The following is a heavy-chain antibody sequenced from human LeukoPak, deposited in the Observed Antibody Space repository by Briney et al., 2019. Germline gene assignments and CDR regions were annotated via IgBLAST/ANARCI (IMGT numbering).Heavy chain of an antibody. Sequence: SETLSLTCTVSGGSISSYYWSWIRQPAGKGLEWIGRIYTSGSTNYNPSLKSRVTMSVDTSKNQFSLKLSSVTAADTAVYYCARAASYDILTGHDAFDIWGQGTMVTVSS. CDR2: IYTSGST. CDR1: GGSISSYY. V-gene: IGHV4-4*07. D-gene: IGHD3-9*01. J-gene: IGHJ3*02. CDR3: ARAASYDILTGHDAFDI.